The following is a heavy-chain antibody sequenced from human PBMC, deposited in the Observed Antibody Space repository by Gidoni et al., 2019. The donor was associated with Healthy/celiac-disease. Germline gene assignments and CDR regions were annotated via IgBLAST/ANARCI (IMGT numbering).Heavy chain of an antibody. CDR2: IIPIFGTA. CDR1: GGTFSSYA. Sequence: QVQLVQSGAEVKKPGSSVKVSCKASGGTFSSYAISWVRQAPGQGLEWMGGIIPIFGTANYAQKFQGRVTITADESTSTAYRELSSLRSEDTAVYYCARVLRFLEWLPPPDAFDIWGQGTMVTVSS. V-gene: IGHV1-69*01. CDR3: ARVLRFLEWLPPPDAFDI. J-gene: IGHJ3*02. D-gene: IGHD3-3*01.